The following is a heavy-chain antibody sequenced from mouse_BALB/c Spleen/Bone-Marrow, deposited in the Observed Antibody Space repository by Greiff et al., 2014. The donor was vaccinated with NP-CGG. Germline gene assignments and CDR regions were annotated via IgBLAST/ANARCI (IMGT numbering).Heavy chain of an antibody. V-gene: IGHV5-17*02. CDR2: ISSGSSTI. D-gene: IGHD2-14*01. CDR1: GFTFSSFG. Sequence: VQLKDSGGGLVQPGGSRKLSCAASGFTFSSFGMHWVRQAPEKGLEWVAYISSGSSTIYYADTVKGRFTISRDNPKNTLFLQMTSLRSEDTAMYYCARWRYGYAMDYWGQGTSVTVSS. CDR3: ARWRYGYAMDY. J-gene: IGHJ4*01.